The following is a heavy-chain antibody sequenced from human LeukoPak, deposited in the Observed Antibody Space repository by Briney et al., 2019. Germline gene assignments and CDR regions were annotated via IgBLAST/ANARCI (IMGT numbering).Heavy chain of an antibody. CDR1: GYTFTSYY. D-gene: IGHD1-26*01. J-gene: IGHJ4*02. CDR3: ARVSVGATKLAYFDY. V-gene: IGHV1-46*01. Sequence: ASVKVSCKASGYTFTSYYMHWVRQAPGQGLEWMGIINPSGGSTSYAQKFQGRVTMTRDMSTSTVYMELSSLRSEDTAVYYCARVSVGATKLAYFDYWGQGTLVTVSS. CDR2: INPSGGST.